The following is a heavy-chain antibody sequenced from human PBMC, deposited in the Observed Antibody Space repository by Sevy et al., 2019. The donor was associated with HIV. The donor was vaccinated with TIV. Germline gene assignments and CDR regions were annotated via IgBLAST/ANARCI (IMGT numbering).Heavy chain of an antibody. V-gene: IGHV3-48*03. CDR3: ARDSLWLRFYYMDF. CDR2: ISSYEGTI. J-gene: IGHJ6*03. CDR1: TFTFSRYD. D-gene: IGHD2-21*01. Sequence: GGSLRLSCVDSTFTFSRYDMNWVRQAPGKGLEWLTYISSYEGTIYYADSVKGRFTISRDNAKSSLYLQMNSLRAEDTAIYYCARDSLWLRFYYMDFWGIGTTVTISS.